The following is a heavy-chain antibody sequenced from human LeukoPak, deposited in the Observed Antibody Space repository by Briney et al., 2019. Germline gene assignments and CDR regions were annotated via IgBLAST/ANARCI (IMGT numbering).Heavy chain of an antibody. CDR3: ARRGYSRDETFDI. CDR2: IYYSGST. CDR1: GGPIRNSNYY. D-gene: IGHD6-13*01. V-gene: IGHV4-39*01. J-gene: IGHJ3*02. Sequence: PSETLSLTCTVSGGPIRNSNYYWGWIRQPPGKGLEWIGTIYYSGSTYYNPSLKSRVTISVHTSKDQFSLKLSSVTAADTAVYYCARRGYSRDETFDIWGQGTVVTVSS.